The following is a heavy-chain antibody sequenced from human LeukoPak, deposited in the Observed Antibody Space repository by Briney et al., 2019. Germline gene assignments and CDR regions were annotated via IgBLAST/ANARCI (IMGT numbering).Heavy chain of an antibody. V-gene: IGHV1-18*01. CDR3: TRVPELPDY. J-gene: IGHJ4*02. CDR1: GYTFTNYG. CDR2: INGYNGNT. Sequence: ASVKVSCKASGYTFTNYGISWVRQAPGQGLEWVGWINGYNGNTHYSQKFQGRVTMTTDTSTSTSYMELRSLTSGDTAVYYCTRVPELPDYWGQGTLVTVSS. D-gene: IGHD2-15*01.